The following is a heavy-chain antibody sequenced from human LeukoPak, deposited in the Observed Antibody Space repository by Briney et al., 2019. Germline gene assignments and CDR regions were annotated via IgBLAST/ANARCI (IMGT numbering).Heavy chain of an antibody. CDR1: GFTFSNYG. D-gene: IGHD3-10*01. V-gene: IGHV3-30*02. J-gene: IGHJ4*02. Sequence: GGSLRLSCAASGFTFSNYGMHWVRQAPGKGLEWVAFIRYDGSNKYYADSVKGRFTISRDNSKNTLYLQMKSLRAEDTAVYYCAEGGYGSGSYYGRWGQGTLVTVSS. CDR3: AEGGYGSGSYYGR. CDR2: IRYDGSNK.